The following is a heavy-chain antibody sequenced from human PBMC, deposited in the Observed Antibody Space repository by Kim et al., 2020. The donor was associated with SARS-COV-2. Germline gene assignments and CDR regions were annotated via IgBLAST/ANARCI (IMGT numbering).Heavy chain of an antibody. CDR3: ARERGGYYFDY. J-gene: IGHJ4*02. D-gene: IGHD3-16*01. Sequence: TKYANSVKGRFTSSRDNSRNTLIRQRGDLRADDMAVYYCARERGGYYFDYWGQGTLVTVSS. CDR2: T. V-gene: IGHV3-64*01.